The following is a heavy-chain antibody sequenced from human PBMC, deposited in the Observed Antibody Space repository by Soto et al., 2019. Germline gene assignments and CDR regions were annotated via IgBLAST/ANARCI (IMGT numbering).Heavy chain of an antibody. CDR3: ARGPSMVASRPFDY. Sequence: ASVKVSCKPSGCSFTDYYIHWVRQAPGQGLEWMGWIKPNSGDTNYAQKFQGRVTMTSDTSISTAYMELTRLKSDDTALYYRARGPSMVASRPFDYWGQGTLVTVSS. J-gene: IGHJ4*02. V-gene: IGHV1-2*02. CDR2: IKPNSGDT. D-gene: IGHD5-12*01. CDR1: GCSFTDYY.